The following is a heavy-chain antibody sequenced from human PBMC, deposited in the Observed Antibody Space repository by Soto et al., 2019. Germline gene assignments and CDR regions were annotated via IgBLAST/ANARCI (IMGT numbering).Heavy chain of an antibody. V-gene: IGHV3-15*01. CDR3: TTTRPGTNVFDN. J-gene: IGHJ3*02. CDR1: GITFSNAW. CDR2: IRSKTDGGTT. Sequence: EVLLVESGGDLVEPGGSLRLSCAASGITFSNAWMNWVRQAPGKGLEYIGRIRSKTDGGTTEYAAPVEGRFTISRDDSKNTLSLQMGGLKTEDTAVYYCTTTRPGTNVFDNWGQGTLVTVSS. D-gene: IGHD6-13*01.